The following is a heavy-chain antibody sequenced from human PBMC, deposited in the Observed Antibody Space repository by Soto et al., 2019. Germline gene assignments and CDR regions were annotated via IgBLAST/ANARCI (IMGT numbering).Heavy chain of an antibody. CDR1: GYSFAVYC. V-gene: IGHV5-10-1*01. CDR3: ARQIYDSDTGPNFQYYFDS. J-gene: IGHJ4*02. D-gene: IGHD3-22*01. CDR2: IDPSDSQT. Sequence: PGESLKISCNGSGYSFAVYCITLVLQKPGKGLEWMGRIDPSDSQTYYSPSFRGHVTISATKSITTVFLQWSSLRASDTAMYYCARQIYDSDTGPNFQYYFDSWGQGTPVTVSS.